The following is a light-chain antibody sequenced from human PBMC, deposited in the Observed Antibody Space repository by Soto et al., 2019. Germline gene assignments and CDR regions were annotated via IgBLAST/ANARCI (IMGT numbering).Light chain of an antibody. CDR2: GAS. CDR1: HTVSGNY. J-gene: IGKJ1*01. V-gene: IGKV3-20*01. CDR3: QQYDNSRWT. Sequence: EVVLTQSPGTLSLSPGERATLSCRTSHTVSGNYLAWYQQKLGQAPRLLIYGASSRATGIPDRCSGSGSGTDFARTISRLEPEDFAVYYCQQYDNSRWTFGHGTKGAIK.